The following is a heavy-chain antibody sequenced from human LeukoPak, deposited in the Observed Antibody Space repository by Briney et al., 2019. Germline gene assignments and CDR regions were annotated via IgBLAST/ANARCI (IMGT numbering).Heavy chain of an antibody. CDR1: GFTFSAYA. V-gene: IGHV3-72*01. Sequence: HPGGSLRLSCEASGFTFSAYAMTWVRQAPGMGLEWVGRIKDKSKSDTKEYAASVKGRFTISKDESKNSLYLQMNSLKTEDTAVYFCAHLVGRTQAFDIWGQGTMVTVSS. CDR3: AHLVGRTQAFDI. D-gene: IGHD1-26*01. J-gene: IGHJ3*02. CDR2: IKDKSKSDTK.